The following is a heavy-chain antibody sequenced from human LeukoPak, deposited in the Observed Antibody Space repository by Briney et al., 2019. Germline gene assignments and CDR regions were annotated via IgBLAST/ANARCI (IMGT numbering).Heavy chain of an antibody. CDR2: INPSGGST. D-gene: IGHD3-22*01. V-gene: IGHV1-46*01. CDR3: ARAPLPYYYDSSGSQYFQH. J-gene: IGHJ1*01. Sequence: GASVKVSCKASGYTFTSYYMHWVRQAPGQGLEWMGIINPSGGSTSYAQKFQGRVTMTRDTSTSTVYMELSSLRSEDTAVYYCARAPLPYYYDSSGSQYFQHWGQGTLVTVSS. CDR1: GYTFTSYY.